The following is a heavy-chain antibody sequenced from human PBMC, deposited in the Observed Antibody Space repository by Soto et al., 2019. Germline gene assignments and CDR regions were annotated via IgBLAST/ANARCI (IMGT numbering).Heavy chain of an antibody. V-gene: IGHV6-1*01. D-gene: IGHD6-6*01. J-gene: IGHJ6*02. Sequence: SQTLSPTCAISGDSVSSNSAAWNWIRQSPSRGLEWLGWTYYRSKWYNDYAVSVKRRLTINPDTSKNQFSLQLNSVTPEDTAVHYCARATIAARLNYYYGMDVWGQGTTVTVSS. CDR1: GDSVSSNSAA. CDR2: TYYRSKWYN. CDR3: ARATIAARLNYYYGMDV.